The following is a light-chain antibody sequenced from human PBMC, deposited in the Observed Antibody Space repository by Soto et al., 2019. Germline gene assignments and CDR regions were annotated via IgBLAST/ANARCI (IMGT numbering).Light chain of an antibody. CDR1: SSDVGGYNY. J-gene: IGLJ1*01. V-gene: IGLV2-14*01. CDR2: EVS. CDR3: SSYTSSGTPYV. Sequence: QSVLTQPASVSGSPGQSITISCTGTSSDVGGYNYVSWCQQHPGKAPKLMIYEVSNRPSGVSNRFSGSKSGNTASLTISGLQAEDEADYYCSSYTSSGTPYVFGTGTKLTVL.